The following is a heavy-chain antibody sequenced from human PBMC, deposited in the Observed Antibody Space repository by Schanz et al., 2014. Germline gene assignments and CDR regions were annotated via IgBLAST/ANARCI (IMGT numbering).Heavy chain of an antibody. V-gene: IGHV3-30*03. CDR3: ARDLEGYDGGGGGFDP. CDR2: MSYDGSIK. CDR1: GFTFSSYG. D-gene: IGHD2-21*01. J-gene: IGHJ5*02. Sequence: QVQLVESGGGVVQPGRSLRLSCAASGFTFSSYGMHWVRQAPGKGLEWVAAMSYDGSIKYYGDSVKGRFTISRDNSKNTLYLHMNTLRSEDTAVYYCARDLEGYDGGGGGFDPCGQGTLXTVSS.